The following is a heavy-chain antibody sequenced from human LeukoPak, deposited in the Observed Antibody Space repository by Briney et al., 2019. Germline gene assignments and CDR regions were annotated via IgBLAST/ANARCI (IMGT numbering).Heavy chain of an antibody. CDR2: INWTGGST. J-gene: IGHJ3*02. V-gene: IGHV3-20*01. D-gene: IGHD6-19*01. CDR3: ARVLYSSGWLDAFDI. Sequence: SGGSLRLSCAASGFTFDDYGMSWVRQAPRKGLEWVSGINWTGGSTGYADSVKGRFTISRDNAKNSLYLQMNSLRAEDTALYHCARVLYSSGWLDAFDIWGQGTMVTVSS. CDR1: GFTFDDYG.